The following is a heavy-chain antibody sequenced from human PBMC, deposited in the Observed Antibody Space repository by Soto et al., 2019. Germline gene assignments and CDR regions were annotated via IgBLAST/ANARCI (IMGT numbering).Heavy chain of an antibody. V-gene: IGHV1-3*01. CDR1: GYTFTSYA. CDR2: INAGNGNT. Sequence: QVQLVQSGAEVKKPGASVKVSCKASGYTFTSYAMHWVRQAPGQRLEWMGWINAGNGNTKYSQKFQGRVTITRDTSASTAYMELSSLRSEDTAVYYCARGGGKVVPAAMACVDYWGQGTLVTVSS. CDR3: ARGGGKVVPAAMACVDY. J-gene: IGHJ4*02. D-gene: IGHD2-2*01.